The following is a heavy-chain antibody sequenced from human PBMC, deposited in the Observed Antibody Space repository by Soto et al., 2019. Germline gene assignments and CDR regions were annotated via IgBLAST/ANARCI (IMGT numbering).Heavy chain of an antibody. Sequence: EVQLLESGGGLVQPGGSLRLSCAASGFTFSSYAMSWVRQAPGKGLEWVSAISGSGGSTYYADSVKGRFTISRDNSKNTMYLQMNSLRAEDTAVYYCAKGRGYCSSTSCYVGSVYWGQGSLVTVSS. D-gene: IGHD2-2*01. CDR3: AKGRGYCSSTSCYVGSVY. CDR1: GFTFSSYA. CDR2: ISGSGGST. J-gene: IGHJ4*02. V-gene: IGHV3-23*01.